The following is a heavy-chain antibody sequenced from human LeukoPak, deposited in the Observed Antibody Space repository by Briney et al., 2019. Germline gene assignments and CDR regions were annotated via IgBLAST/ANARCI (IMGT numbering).Heavy chain of an antibody. CDR3: ARGRRGIAAPHFDY. CDR1: GGSFSGYY. Sequence: SETLSLTCAVHGGSFSGYYWSWIRQPPGKGLEWIGEINHSGSTNYNPSLKSRVTISVDTSKNQFSLKLSSVTAADTAVYYCARGRRGIAAPHFDYWGQGTLVTVSS. CDR2: INHSGST. V-gene: IGHV4-34*01. J-gene: IGHJ4*02. D-gene: IGHD6-13*01.